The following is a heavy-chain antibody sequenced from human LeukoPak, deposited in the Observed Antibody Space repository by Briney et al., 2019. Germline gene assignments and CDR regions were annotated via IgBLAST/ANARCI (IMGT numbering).Heavy chain of an antibody. CDR3: ARALIGYYFDY. CDR2: VSNSGDYI. V-gene: IGHV3-21*06. J-gene: IGHJ4*02. CDR1: GFTFSSYA. D-gene: IGHD2-8*01. Sequence: GGSLRLSCAASGFTFSSYAMNWVRQAPGKGLEWVSSVSNSGDYIHYADSVKGRFTISRDNSKNSLYLQMNSLRAEDTAVYYCARALIGYYFDYWGQGTLVTVSS.